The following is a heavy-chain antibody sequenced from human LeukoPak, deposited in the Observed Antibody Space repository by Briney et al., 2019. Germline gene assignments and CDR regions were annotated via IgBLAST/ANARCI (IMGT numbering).Heavy chain of an antibody. J-gene: IGHJ4*02. Sequence: SETLSLTCAVYGGSFSGYYWSWIRQPPGKGLEWIGEINHSGSTNYNPSLKSRVTISVDTSKNQFSLKLSSVTAADTAVYYCARAVAGLGYYFDYWGQGTLVTVSS. V-gene: IGHV4-34*01. CDR3: ARAVAGLGYYFDY. CDR1: GGSFSGYY. CDR2: INHSGST. D-gene: IGHD6-19*01.